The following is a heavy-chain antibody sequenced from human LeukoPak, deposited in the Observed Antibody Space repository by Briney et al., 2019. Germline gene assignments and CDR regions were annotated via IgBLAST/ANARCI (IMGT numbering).Heavy chain of an antibody. V-gene: IGHV3-30*04. CDR1: GFTFSSYA. Sequence: GGSLRLSCAASGFTFSSYAMHWVRQAPGKGLEWMAVISYDGSNKYYADSVKGRFTISRDNSKNTLYLQMNSLRAEDTAVYYCARDLRGERGYSYGYFDYWGQGTLVTVSS. CDR2: ISYDGSNK. D-gene: IGHD5-18*01. CDR3: ARDLRGERGYSYGYFDY. J-gene: IGHJ4*02.